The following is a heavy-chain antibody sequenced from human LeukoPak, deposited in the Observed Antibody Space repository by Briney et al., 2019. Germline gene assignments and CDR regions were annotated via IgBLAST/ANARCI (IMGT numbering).Heavy chain of an antibody. Sequence: GGSLRLSCAASGFTFSSYWMHWVRQAPGKGLVWVSRINTDGSSTSYADSVKGRFTISRDNAKNTLYLQMNSLRAEDTAVYYCAKTRPLDSSSWSHGDYWGQGTLVTVSS. J-gene: IGHJ4*02. CDR1: GFTFSSYW. D-gene: IGHD6-13*01. V-gene: IGHV3-74*01. CDR2: INTDGSST. CDR3: AKTRPLDSSSWSHGDY.